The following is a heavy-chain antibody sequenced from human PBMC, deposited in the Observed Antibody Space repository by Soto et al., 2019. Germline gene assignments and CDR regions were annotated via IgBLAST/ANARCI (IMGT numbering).Heavy chain of an antibody. CDR2: IDAGNGNT. CDR1: GYTFTNYP. CDR3: ARYNYFDY. V-gene: IGHV1-3*01. D-gene: IGHD1-1*01. J-gene: IGHJ4*02. Sequence: QVQLMQSGAEVKRPGASMKISCKTSGYTFTNYPIHWVRQAPGQTLEWMGWIDAGNGNTKYSQTFQGRVTFTRDTSPTTAYMELSSLRSEDTAVYCCARYNYFDYWGQGTLVTVSS.